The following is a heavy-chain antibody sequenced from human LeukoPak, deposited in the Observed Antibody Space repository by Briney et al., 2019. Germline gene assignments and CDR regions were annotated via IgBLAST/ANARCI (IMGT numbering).Heavy chain of an antibody. Sequence: SETLSLTCTVSGDSISSSYWNWIRQAPGKGLEWIGYISASGNTNYNPSLKSRIIISVDMSKNQFSLKLSSVTAADTAVYYCARLIPGTTGLRKNYFDYWGQGTLVTVSS. CDR1: GDSISSSY. D-gene: IGHD1-20*01. CDR3: ARLIPGTTGLRKNYFDY. V-gene: IGHV4-4*09. CDR2: ISASGNT. J-gene: IGHJ4*02.